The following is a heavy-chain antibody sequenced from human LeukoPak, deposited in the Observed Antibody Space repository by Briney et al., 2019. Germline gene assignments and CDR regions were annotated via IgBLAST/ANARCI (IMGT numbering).Heavy chain of an antibody. Sequence: GGSLRLSCAASGFTFSTYRMNWVRQAPGEGLEWVSYISSSSSTIYYADSVKGRFTISRDNAKNSLYLQMNSLRDEDTAVYYCARDESCGYDSFDYWGQGTLVTVSS. D-gene: IGHD5-12*01. CDR3: ARDESCGYDSFDY. CDR1: GFTFSTYR. V-gene: IGHV3-48*02. J-gene: IGHJ4*02. CDR2: ISSSSSTI.